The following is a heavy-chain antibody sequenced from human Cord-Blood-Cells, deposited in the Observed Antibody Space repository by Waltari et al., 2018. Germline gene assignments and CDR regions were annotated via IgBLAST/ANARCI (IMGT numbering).Heavy chain of an antibody. CDR2: ISWNSGSL. CDR1: GFTLDDYA. J-gene: IGHJ4*02. CDR3: AKGIGRAIICSGGSCDVDC. D-gene: IGHD2-15*01. Sequence: EVQLVESGGGLVQPGRSLRLSCAASGFTLDDYAMHWVRHAPGKGLEWVSGISWNSGSLGYADSVKGRFTISRDNAKTSLYLQMNSLRAEDTALYYCAKGIGRAIICSGGSCDVDCWGQGTLVTVSS. V-gene: IGHV3-9*01.